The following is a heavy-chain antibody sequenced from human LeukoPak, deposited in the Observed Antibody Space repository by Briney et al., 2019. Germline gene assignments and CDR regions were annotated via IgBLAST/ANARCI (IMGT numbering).Heavy chain of an antibody. D-gene: IGHD3-16*01. V-gene: IGHV3-33*01. J-gene: IGHJ6*02. CDR1: GFTFSSYG. CDR3: ARERGGSSPAQDYYGMDV. CDR2: IWYDGSNK. Sequence: GGSLRLSCAASGFTFSSYGMHWVRQAPGKGLEWVAVIWYDGSNKYYADSVKGRFTISRDNSKNTLYLQMNSLRAEDTAVYYCARERGGSSPAQDYYGMDVWGQRTTVTVSS.